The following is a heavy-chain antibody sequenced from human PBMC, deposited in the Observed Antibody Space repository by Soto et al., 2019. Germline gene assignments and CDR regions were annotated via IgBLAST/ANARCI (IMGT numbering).Heavy chain of an antibody. V-gene: IGHV3-23*01. CDR2: ISGSGGST. D-gene: IGHD2-2*02. CDR1: GFTFSSYA. J-gene: IGHJ4*02. Sequence: EVQLLESGGGLVQPGGSLRLSCAASGFTFSSYAMSWVRQAPGKGLDWVSAISGSGGSTYYADSVKGRFTISRDNSKNTLYLQMNSLRAEDTAVYYCAKDTYIVVVPAAISTDWGQGTLVTVSS. CDR3: AKDTYIVVVPAAISTD.